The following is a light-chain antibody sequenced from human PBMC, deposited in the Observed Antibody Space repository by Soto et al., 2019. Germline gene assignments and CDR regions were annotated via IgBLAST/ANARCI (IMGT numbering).Light chain of an antibody. Sequence: QSVLTQPPSVSGSPGQSVTISCTGTSSDVGGYNYVSWYQQHPGKAPKLMIYDVSNRPSGVSDRFSGSKSGNTASLSISGVQLEEDADDYCSSYSSSSICLYVFGTGTKLTVL. J-gene: IGLJ1*01. CDR3: SSYSSSSICLYV. CDR2: DVS. CDR1: SSDVGGYNY. V-gene: IGLV2-14*01.